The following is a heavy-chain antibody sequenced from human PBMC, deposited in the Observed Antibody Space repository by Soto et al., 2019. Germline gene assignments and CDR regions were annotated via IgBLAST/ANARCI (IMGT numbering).Heavy chain of an antibody. V-gene: IGHV4-39*07. CDR2: ISHSGSV. CDR1: GGSVSNSQYF. J-gene: IGHJ6*03. CDR3: ARCGYDWGYYYYYMDV. D-gene: IGHD5-12*01. Sequence: PSETLSLTCTVSGGSVSNSQYFWVWLRQPPGKGLEWIGTISHSGSVRYNPSLKSRVTISVDTSKNQFSLKLSSVTAADTAVYYCARCGYDWGYYYYYMDVWGKGTTVTVSS.